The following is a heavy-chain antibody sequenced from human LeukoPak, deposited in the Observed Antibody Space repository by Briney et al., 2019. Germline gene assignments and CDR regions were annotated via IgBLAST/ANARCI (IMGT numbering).Heavy chain of an antibody. CDR3: ASSHYGSGSYFIDWFDP. CDR2: FDPEDGET. D-gene: IGHD3-10*01. J-gene: IGHJ5*02. Sequence: ASVKVSCKVSAYTLTELSMHWVRQAPGKGLEWMGGFDPEDGETVYARKLQGRITMTEDTSTDTAYMELSSLRSEDTAVYYCASSHYGSGSYFIDWFDPWGQGTLVTVSS. CDR1: AYTLTELS. V-gene: IGHV1-24*01.